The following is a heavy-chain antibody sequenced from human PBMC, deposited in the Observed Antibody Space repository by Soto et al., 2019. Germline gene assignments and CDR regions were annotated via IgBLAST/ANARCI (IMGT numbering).Heavy chain of an antibody. D-gene: IGHD3-10*01. J-gene: IGHJ5*02. CDR3: APSRGFGEYNWFDP. V-gene: IGHV1-69*12. CDR1: GGTFSSYA. Sequence: QVQLVQSGAEVKKPGSSVKVSCKASGGTFSSYAISWVRQAPGQGLEWMGGIIPIFGTANYAQKCQGRVTITADESTITAYMELSSLRSEDTAVYYCAPSRGFGEYNWFDPWGQGTLVTVSS. CDR2: IIPIFGTA.